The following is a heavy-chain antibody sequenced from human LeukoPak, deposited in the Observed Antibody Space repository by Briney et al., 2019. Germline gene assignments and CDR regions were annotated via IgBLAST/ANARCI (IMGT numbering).Heavy chain of an antibody. CDR3: ARGGYSGPSDI. D-gene: IGHD5-12*01. Sequence: GGSLRLSCAASGFTFSSYSMIWVRQAPGKGLEWVSGINWNGGSTGYVDSVKGRFTISRDNAKNSLYLQMNSLRAEDTALYYCARGGYSGPSDIWGQGTMVTVSS. CDR2: INWNGGST. J-gene: IGHJ3*02. CDR1: GFTFSSYS. V-gene: IGHV3-20*04.